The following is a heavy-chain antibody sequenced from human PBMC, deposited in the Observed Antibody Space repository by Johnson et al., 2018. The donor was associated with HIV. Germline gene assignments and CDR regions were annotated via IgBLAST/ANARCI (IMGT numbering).Heavy chain of an antibody. Sequence: VQLVESGGGLVQPGGSLRLSCAASGFTFSIYWMTWVRQAPRKGLEWVANIKQDGSEKYYVDSVKGRFTISRDNATNSLYLQMNSLRAEDTAVYYCAREALDAFDIWGQGKMVTVSS. CDR1: GFTFSIYW. CDR2: IKQDGSEK. V-gene: IGHV3-7*01. J-gene: IGHJ3*02. CDR3: AREALDAFDI.